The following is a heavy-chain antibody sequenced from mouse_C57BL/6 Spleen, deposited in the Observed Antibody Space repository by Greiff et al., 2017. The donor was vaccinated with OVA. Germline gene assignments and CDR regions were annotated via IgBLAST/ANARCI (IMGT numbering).Heavy chain of an antibody. V-gene: IGHV5-4*01. Sequence: EVMLVESGGGLVKPGGSLKLSCAASGFTFSSYAMSWVRQTPEKRLEWVATISDGGSYTYYPDNVKGRFTISRDNAKNNLYLQMSHLKSEDTAMYYCARESSYAMDYWGQGTSVTVSS. J-gene: IGHJ4*01. CDR1: GFTFSSYA. CDR2: ISDGGSYT. D-gene: IGHD1-1*01. CDR3: ARESSYAMDY.